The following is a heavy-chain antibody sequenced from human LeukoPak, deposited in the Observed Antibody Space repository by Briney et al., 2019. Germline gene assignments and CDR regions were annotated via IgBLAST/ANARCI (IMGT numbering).Heavy chain of an antibody. CDR3: QLSDSSPAY. V-gene: IGHV3-23*01. CDR2: ISISGDKT. Sequence: GGSLRLSCAASGFTFRSHAMTWVRQAPGKGLEWVSAISISGDKTYYTDSVKGRFTISRDNSKTTLYLQMSSLRAEDTAVYYCQLSDSSPAYWGQGTLVTVSS. D-gene: IGHD6-6*01. CDR1: GFTFRSHA. J-gene: IGHJ4*02.